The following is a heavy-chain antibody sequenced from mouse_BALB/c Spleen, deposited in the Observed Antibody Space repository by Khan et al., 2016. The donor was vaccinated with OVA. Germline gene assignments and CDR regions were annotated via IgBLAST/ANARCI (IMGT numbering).Heavy chain of an antibody. CDR3: KRIYRSDFDY. D-gene: IGHD1-1*01. CDR2: INPHIGET. Sequence: VQLQQSGPELVRPGASVKISCTASGYSFTGYFMNWVMQSHGKSLEWIGRINPHIGETFYNQRFKDKATLTVDESSNTAHMKLRSLTSEDSAVYFCKRIYRSDFDYWGQGTTLTVSS. J-gene: IGHJ2*01. CDR1: GYSFTGYF. V-gene: IGHV1-20*01.